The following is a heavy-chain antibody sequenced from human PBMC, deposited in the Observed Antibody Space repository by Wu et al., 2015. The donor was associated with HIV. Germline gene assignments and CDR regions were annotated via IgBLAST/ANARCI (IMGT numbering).Heavy chain of an antibody. Sequence: QVQLVQSGAEVKKPGASVKVSCKASGYTFTPYDINWVRQATGQGLEWMGWMNPNSGNTGSAQKFQGRITMTRDTSISTAYMELSSLRSEDTAIYYCAVNFYDSSSPVRWGQGTLVTVSS. V-gene: IGHV1-8*01. CDR3: AVNFYDSSSPVR. J-gene: IGHJ4*02. CDR2: MNPNSGNT. D-gene: IGHD3-22*01. CDR1: GYTFTPYD.